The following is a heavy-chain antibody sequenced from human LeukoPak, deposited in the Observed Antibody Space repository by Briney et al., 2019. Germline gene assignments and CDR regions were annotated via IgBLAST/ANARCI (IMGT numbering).Heavy chain of an antibody. D-gene: IGHD3-3*01. CDR3: ARYYDFWSGFASTNWFDP. CDR2: INPNSGGT. V-gene: IGHV1-2*02. J-gene: IGHJ5*02. Sequence: ASVKVSCKASGYTFTGYYMHWVRQAPGQGLEWMGWINPNSGGTNYAQKFQGRVTMTRDTSISTAYMELSRLRSEDTAVYYCARYYDFWSGFASTNWFDPWGQGTLVTVSS. CDR1: GYTFTGYY.